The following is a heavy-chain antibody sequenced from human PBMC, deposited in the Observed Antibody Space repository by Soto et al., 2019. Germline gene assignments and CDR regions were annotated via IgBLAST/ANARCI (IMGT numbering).Heavy chain of an antibody. Sequence: SETLSLTCTVSGGSISSYYWSWIRQPPGKGLEWIGYIYYSGSTNYNPSLKSRVTISVDTSRNQFSLKMTSVTAADTAVYYCAVTGTYNWFDPWGQGTLVTVS. V-gene: IGHV4-59*12. J-gene: IGHJ5*02. CDR1: GGSISSYY. CDR3: AVTGTYNWFDP. D-gene: IGHD7-27*01. CDR2: IYYSGST.